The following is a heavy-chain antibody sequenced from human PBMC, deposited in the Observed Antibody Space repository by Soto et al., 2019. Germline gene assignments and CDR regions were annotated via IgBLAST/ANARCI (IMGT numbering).Heavy chain of an antibody. J-gene: IGHJ4*02. CDR3: ARNSSGRNFDH. D-gene: IGHD3-22*01. CDR2: IYNSVST. Sequence: PSETLSLTCTVSGGSISSSSYYWGWIRQPPGKGLEWIASIYNSVSTHYNPSLKSRATISVDTSHNQFSLRLTSVTAADTAMYYCARNSSGRNFDHWGPGTLVTVSS. CDR1: GGSISSSSYY. V-gene: IGHV4-39*07.